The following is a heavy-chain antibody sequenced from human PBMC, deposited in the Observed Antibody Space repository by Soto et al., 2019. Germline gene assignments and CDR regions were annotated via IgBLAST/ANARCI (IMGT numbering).Heavy chain of an antibody. CDR1: GGAFSSYA. D-gene: IGHD3-3*01. CDR3: ARGWSGYYDYGMDV. J-gene: IGHJ6*04. V-gene: IGHV1-69*06. CDR2: IIPIFGTA. Sequence: SVKVSCKASGGAFSSYAISWVRQAPGQGLEWMGGIIPIFGTANYAQKFQGRVTITADKSTSTAYMELSSLRSEDTAVYYCARGWSGYYDYGMDVWGKGPTVTVSS.